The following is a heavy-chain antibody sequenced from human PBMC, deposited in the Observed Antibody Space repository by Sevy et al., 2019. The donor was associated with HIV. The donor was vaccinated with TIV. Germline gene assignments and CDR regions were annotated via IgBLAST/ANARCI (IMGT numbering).Heavy chain of an antibody. CDR2: IKQDGSEK. D-gene: IGHD6-13*01. CDR3: AREGWHSSSWYLNYYYYGMDV. Sequence: GGSLRLSCAASGFTFSSYWMSWVRQAPGKGLEWVANIKQDGSEKYYVDSVKGRFTISRDNAKNSLYLQMNSLRAEDTAVYYCAREGWHSSSWYLNYYYYGMDVWGQGTTVTVSS. V-gene: IGHV3-7*01. J-gene: IGHJ6*02. CDR1: GFTFSSYW.